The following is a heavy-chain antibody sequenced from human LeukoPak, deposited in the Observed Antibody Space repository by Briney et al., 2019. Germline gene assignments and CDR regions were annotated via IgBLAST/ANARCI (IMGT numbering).Heavy chain of an antibody. CDR2: LSGSDGQT. Sequence: GGSLRLSCAASGFAFSTYAMSWVRQSPGKGLEWVSNLSGSDGQTFHTDSVKGRFTISRDNSKNTLYLQMNSLRVEDTAVYYCAPPSGTLDYWGQGTLVTVSS. CDR3: APPSGTLDY. CDR1: GFAFSTYA. D-gene: IGHD3-3*01. V-gene: IGHV3-23*01. J-gene: IGHJ4*02.